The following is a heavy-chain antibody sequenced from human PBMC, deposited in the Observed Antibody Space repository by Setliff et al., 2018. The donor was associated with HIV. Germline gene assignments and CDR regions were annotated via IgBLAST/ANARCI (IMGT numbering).Heavy chain of an antibody. CDR2: IYSDSST. D-gene: IGHD1-20*01. J-gene: IGHJ6*03. V-gene: IGHV3-66*02. Sequence: PSETLSLTCAVYGGSFSGFYWNWIRQAPGKGLEWVSFIYSDSSTYYADSVRGRFTISRDNSKNTLYLQMNSLRSEDTAVYFCAKSFNSGPTNWNIDVWGTGTTVTVS. CDR3: AKSFNSGPTNWNIDV. CDR1: GGSFSGFY.